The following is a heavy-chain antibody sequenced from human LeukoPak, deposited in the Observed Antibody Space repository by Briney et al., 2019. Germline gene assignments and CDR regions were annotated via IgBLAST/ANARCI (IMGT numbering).Heavy chain of an antibody. CDR1: GYSFTSYW. Sequence: PGESLKISCKGSGYSFTSYWIGWVRQMPRKGLEWMGIIYPGDSDTRYSPSFQGQVTISADKSISTAYLQWSSLKASDSAMYYCATNTVFRGIHAFDIWGQGTMVTVSS. D-gene: IGHD3-10*01. CDR2: IYPGDSDT. V-gene: IGHV5-51*01. CDR3: ATNTVFRGIHAFDI. J-gene: IGHJ3*02.